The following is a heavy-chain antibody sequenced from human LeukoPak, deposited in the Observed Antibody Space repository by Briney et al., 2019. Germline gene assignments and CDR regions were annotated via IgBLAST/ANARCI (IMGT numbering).Heavy chain of an antibody. CDR3: ARVPRADCYFDY. CDR1: GGSISSGDYY. D-gene: IGHD2-21*02. J-gene: IGHJ4*02. CDR2: IYYSGST. V-gene: IGHV4-30-4*01. Sequence: SETLSLTCTVSGGSISSGDYYWSWIRQPPGKGLEWIGYIYYSGSTYYNPSLKSRVTISVDTSKNQFSLKLSSVTAADTAVYYCARVPRADCYFDYWGQGTLVTVSS.